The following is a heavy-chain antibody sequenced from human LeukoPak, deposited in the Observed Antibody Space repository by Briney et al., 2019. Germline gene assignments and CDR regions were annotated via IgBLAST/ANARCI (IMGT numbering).Heavy chain of an antibody. D-gene: IGHD3-22*01. CDR2: INHSGST. CDR1: GGSFSGYY. V-gene: IGHV4-34*01. J-gene: IGHJ4*02. CDR3: ARVLRGLYGYYYAPSFDY. Sequence: PSETLSLTCAVYGGSFSGYYWSWIRQPPGKGLEWIGEINHSGSTNYNPSLKSRVTISVDTSKNQFSLKLSSVTAADTAVYYCARVLRGLYGYYYAPSFDYWGQGTLVTVSS.